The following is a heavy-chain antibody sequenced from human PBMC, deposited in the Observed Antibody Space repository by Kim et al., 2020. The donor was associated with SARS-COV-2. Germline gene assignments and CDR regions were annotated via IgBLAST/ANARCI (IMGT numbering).Heavy chain of an antibody. D-gene: IGHD3-22*01. V-gene: IGHV1-8*01. CDR3: ARFDYYDSSGAIDY. J-gene: IGHJ4*02. CDR1: GYTFTSYD. CDR2: MNPNSGNT. Sequence: ASVKVFCKASGYTFTSYDINWVRQATGQGLEWMGWMNPNSGNTGYAQKFQGRVTMTRNTSISTAYMELSSLRSEDTAVYYCARFDYYDSSGAIDYWGQGTLVTVSS.